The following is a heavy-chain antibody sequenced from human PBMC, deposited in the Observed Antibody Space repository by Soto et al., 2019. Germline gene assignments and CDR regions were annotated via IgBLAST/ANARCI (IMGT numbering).Heavy chain of an antibody. V-gene: IGHV1-18*01. Sequence: QVPLVQSGAEVKKPGASVKVSCKASGYTFTSYGISWVRQAPGQGLEWMGWISAYNGNTNYAQKLQGRVTMTTDTSTSTAYMELRSLRSDDTAVYYCARAREAIRDFWSGYFPSPHFDYWGQGTLVTVSS. CDR2: ISAYNGNT. CDR1: GYTFTSYG. CDR3: ARAREAIRDFWSGYFPSPHFDY. D-gene: IGHD3-3*01. J-gene: IGHJ4*02.